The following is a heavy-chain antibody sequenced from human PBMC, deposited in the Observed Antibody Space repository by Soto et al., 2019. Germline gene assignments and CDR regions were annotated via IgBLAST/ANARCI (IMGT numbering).Heavy chain of an antibody. J-gene: IGHJ5*02. Sequence: PSETLSLTCTVSGGSISSGDYYWSWIRQPPGKGLEWIGYIYYSGSTYYNPSLKSRVTISVDTSKNQFSLKLSSVTAADTAVYYCARDSGWSGYYTDYWFDPWGQGTLVTVSS. V-gene: IGHV4-30-4*01. CDR3: ARDSGWSGYYTDYWFDP. D-gene: IGHD3-3*01. CDR2: IYYSGST. CDR1: GGSISSGDYY.